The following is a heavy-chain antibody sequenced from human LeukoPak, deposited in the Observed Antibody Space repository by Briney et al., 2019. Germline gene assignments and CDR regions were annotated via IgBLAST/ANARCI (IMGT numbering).Heavy chain of an antibody. D-gene: IGHD2-15*01. CDR3: ARSGGYCSGGRCYNFDS. Sequence: SETLSLTCSVSGVFISSGGFYWNWIRQPPGKGLEWTGYIDSETTHYNPSLKSRVTISVDRSKNQFSLRLASVTAADTAVFYCARSGGYCSGGRCYNFDSWGQGTLVTVSS. CDR2: IDSETT. V-gene: IGHV4-30-2*01. CDR1: GVFISSGGFY. J-gene: IGHJ4*02.